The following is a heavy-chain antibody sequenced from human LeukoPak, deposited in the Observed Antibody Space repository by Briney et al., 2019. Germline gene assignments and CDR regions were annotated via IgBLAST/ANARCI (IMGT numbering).Heavy chain of an antibody. J-gene: IGHJ4*02. CDR3: ARDTQGVYYFDY. CDR2: IYYSGST. CDR1: GGSISSSSYY. D-gene: IGHD2-8*01. V-gene: IGHV4-39*07. Sequence: SETLSLTCTVSGGSISSSSYYWGWIRQPPGKGLEWIGSIYYSGSTYYNPSLKSRVTISVDTSKNQFSLKLSSVTAADTAVYYCARDTQGVYYFDYWGQGTLVTVSS.